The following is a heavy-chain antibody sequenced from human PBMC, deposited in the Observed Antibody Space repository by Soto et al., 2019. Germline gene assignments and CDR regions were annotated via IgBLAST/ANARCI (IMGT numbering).Heavy chain of an antibody. CDR2: ISYDGSNK. J-gene: IGHJ6*03. V-gene: IGHV3-30*18. D-gene: IGHD6-6*01. CDR3: AKDGTAARPNYYYYYMDV. Sequence: GGSLRLSCAASGFTFSSYGMHWVRQAPGKGLEWVAVISYDGSNKYYADSVKGRFTISRDNSKNTLYLQMNSLRAEDTAVYYCAKDGTAARPNYYYYYMDVWGEGTTVTVSS. CDR1: GFTFSSYG.